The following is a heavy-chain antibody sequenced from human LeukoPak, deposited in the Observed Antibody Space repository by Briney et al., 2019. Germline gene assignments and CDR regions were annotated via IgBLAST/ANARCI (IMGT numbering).Heavy chain of an antibody. CDR2: IIPIFGTA. CDR1: GGTFSSYA. J-gene: IGHJ4*02. D-gene: IGHD3-3*01. CDR3: ARGLTDYDFWSGSPFDY. V-gene: IGHV1-69*13. Sequence: ASVKVSCKASGGTFSSYAISWVRQAPGPGLEWMGGIIPIFGTANYAQKFQGRVTITADESTSTAYMELSSLRSEDTAVYYCARGLTDYDFWSGSPFDYWGQGTLVTVSS.